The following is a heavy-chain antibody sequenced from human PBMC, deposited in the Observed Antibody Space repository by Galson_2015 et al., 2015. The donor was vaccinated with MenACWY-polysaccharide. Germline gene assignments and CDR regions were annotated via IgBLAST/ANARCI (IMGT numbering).Heavy chain of an antibody. V-gene: IGHV3-33*01. D-gene: IGHD3-10*02. CDR3: AREGSRIVFHAFDT. CDR2: IQYDAVYK. Sequence: LRFSCAASTVTFRGSGMHWVRQAPGKGLEWVAVIQYDAVYKQYLDSVKGRFSVSRDNSKSTLYLEMNNLKAEDTALYYCAREGSRIVFHAFDTWGQGTMVIVSS. J-gene: IGHJ3*02. CDR1: TVTFRGSG.